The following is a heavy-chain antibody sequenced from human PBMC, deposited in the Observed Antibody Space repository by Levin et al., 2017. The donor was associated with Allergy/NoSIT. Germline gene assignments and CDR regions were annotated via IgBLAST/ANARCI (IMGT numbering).Heavy chain of an antibody. D-gene: IGHD3-10*01. J-gene: IGHJ5*02. CDR2: IYSSGRT. Sequence: SETLSLTCTVSGGSVSVSSGTYYWNWIRQPPGKGLEWIGYIYSSGRTKYNPSLKSRVSISVDTSKNQFSLKLSSVTAADTAVYFCARGEYYYGSGNWFDPWAREPWSPSPQ. CDR1: GGSVSVSSGTYY. CDR3: ARGEYYYGSGNWFDP. V-gene: IGHV4-61*01.